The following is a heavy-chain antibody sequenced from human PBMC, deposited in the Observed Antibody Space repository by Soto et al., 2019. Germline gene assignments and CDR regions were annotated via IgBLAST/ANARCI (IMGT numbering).Heavy chain of an antibody. J-gene: IGHJ4*02. CDR3: ARSGAYCTSLTCLFDSF. CDR2: ISAYNGDT. D-gene: IGHD2-8*01. V-gene: IGHV1-18*01. Sequence: QAQLVQSGGEVTKPEASVKVSCRASGYAFTSYGYAWVRQAPGQGLEWMGWISAYNGDTNYAQKFQDRVTLTTDASTTTVHMELRNLGSDDTAVYYCARSGAYCTSLTCLFDSFWGLGTLVTVSS. CDR1: GYAFTSYG.